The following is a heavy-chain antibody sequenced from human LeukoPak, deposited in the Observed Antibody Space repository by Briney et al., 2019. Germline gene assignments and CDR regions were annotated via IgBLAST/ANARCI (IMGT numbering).Heavy chain of an antibody. D-gene: IGHD1-1*01. V-gene: IGHV4-59*01. Sequence: SETLSLTCTVSGDSISSYYWNWIRQPPGKGLEWIGHIYDSGNTKYNPSLQSRVTISVDTSKNQFSLKVSSVTAADTAVYYCARGNWNEHYFDYWGQGTLVTVSS. CDR2: IYDSGNT. J-gene: IGHJ4*02. CDR1: GDSISSYY. CDR3: ARGNWNEHYFDY.